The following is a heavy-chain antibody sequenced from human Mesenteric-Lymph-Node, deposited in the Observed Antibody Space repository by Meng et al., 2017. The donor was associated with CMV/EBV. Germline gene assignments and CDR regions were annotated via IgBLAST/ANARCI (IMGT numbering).Heavy chain of an antibody. CDR3: AREGKVPAGPGAFDI. V-gene: IGHV3-21*01. J-gene: IGHJ3*02. Sequence: GGSLRLSCAASGFTFSSYSMNWVRQAPGKGLEWVSSISSSSSYIYYADSVKGRFTISRDNAKNSLYLQMNSLRAEDTAVYYCAREGKVPAGPGAFDIWGLGTMVTVSS. CDR1: GFTFSSYS. CDR2: ISSSSSYI. D-gene: IGHD2-2*01.